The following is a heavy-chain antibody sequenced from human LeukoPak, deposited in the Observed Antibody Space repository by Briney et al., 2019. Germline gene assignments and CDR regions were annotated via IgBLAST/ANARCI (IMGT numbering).Heavy chain of an antibody. V-gene: IGHV3-49*04. CDR3: AKEGRVGGAYDY. J-gene: IGHJ4*02. CDR2: IRSKASGGTP. CDR1: GFTFSSYA. Sequence: GGSLRLSCAASGFTFSSYAMSWVRQAPGKGLEWVGFIRSKASGGTPNYAASVKGRFTISRDDSNSIAYLQMNSLKSEDTALYYCAKEGRVGGAYDYWGQGTLVTVSS. D-gene: IGHD1-26*01.